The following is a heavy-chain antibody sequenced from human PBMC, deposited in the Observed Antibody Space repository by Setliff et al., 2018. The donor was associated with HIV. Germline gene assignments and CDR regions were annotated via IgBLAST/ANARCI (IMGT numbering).Heavy chain of an antibody. CDR1: GYTFTGYY. Sequence: ASVKVSCKASGYTFTGYYMHWVRQDPGQGLEWMGWVNPNSGGTNYAQKFQGRVTMTRDTSISTAYMELSRLRSDDTAVYYCARERGATVLTYGMDVWGQGTTVTVSS. J-gene: IGHJ6*02. D-gene: IGHD1-26*01. CDR2: VNPNSGGT. V-gene: IGHV1-2*02. CDR3: ARERGATVLTYGMDV.